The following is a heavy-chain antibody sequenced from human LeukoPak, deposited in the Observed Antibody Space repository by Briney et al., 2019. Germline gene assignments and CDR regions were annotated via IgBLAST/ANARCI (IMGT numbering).Heavy chain of an antibody. V-gene: IGHV3-74*01. Sequence: GGSLRLSCAVSGFTFSSYWMHWVRQVPGRGLVWVSRINSDGSTTNYADSVKGRFTISRDNAENTMYLQMNSLRAEDTAVYYCAKNGMAPHLDYWGQGTLVTVSS. CDR1: GFTFSSYW. CDR2: INSDGSTT. CDR3: AKNGMAPHLDY. D-gene: IGHD2-8*01. J-gene: IGHJ4*02.